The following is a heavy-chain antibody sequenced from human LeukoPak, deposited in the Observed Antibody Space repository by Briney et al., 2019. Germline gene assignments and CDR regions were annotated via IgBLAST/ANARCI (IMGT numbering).Heavy chain of an antibody. V-gene: IGHV1-69*04. CDR3: ASSRLALLRDYYFDY. CDR2: IIPILGIA. J-gene: IGHJ4*02. Sequence: ASVKVSCKASGGTFSSYAISWVRQAPGQGLEWMGRIIPILGIANYAQKFQGRVTITADKSTSTAYMELSSLRSEDTAVYYCASSRLALLRDYYFDYWGQRTLVTVSS. D-gene: IGHD2-21*01. CDR1: GGTFSSYA.